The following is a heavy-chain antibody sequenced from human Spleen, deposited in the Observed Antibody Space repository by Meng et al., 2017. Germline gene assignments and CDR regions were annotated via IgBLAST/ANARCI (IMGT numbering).Heavy chain of an antibody. V-gene: IGHV3-21*01. CDR2: ISSSSSYI. CDR3: AKVGYFDSSNYYAYFQH. J-gene: IGHJ1*01. Sequence: GESLKISCAASGFTFSSYSMNWVRQAPGKGLEWVSSISSSSSYIYYADSVKGRFTISRDNARNTLYLQMNSLRVEDTAVYYCAKVGYFDSSNYYAYFQHWGQGTLVTVSS. D-gene: IGHD3-22*01. CDR1: GFTFSSYS.